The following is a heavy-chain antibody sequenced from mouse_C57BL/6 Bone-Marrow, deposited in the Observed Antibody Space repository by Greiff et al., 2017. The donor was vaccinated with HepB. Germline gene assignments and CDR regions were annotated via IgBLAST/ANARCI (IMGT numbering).Heavy chain of an antibody. CDR2: ISYDGSN. J-gene: IGHJ1*03. CDR1: GYSITSGYY. CDR3: ARDQAYYYGSSWYFDV. V-gene: IGHV3-6*01. Sequence: EVHLVESGPGLVKPSQSLSLTCSVTGYSITSGYYWNWIRQFPGNKLEWMGYISYDGSNNYNPSLKNRISITRDTSKNQFFLKLNSVTTEDTATYYCARDQAYYYGSSWYFDVWGTGTTVTVSS. D-gene: IGHD1-1*01.